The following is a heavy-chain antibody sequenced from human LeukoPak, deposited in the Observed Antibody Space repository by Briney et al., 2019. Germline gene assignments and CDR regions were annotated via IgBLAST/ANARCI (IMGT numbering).Heavy chain of an antibody. Sequence: PGGSLRLSCAASGFTFSSYAVHWVRQAPGKGLEWVAVISYDGSNKYYADSVKGRFTISRDNAKNSLYLQMNSLRAEDTAVYYCASEGVAARPSWFGYYYGMDVWGQGTTVTVSS. CDR1: GFTFSSYA. D-gene: IGHD6-6*01. J-gene: IGHJ6*02. V-gene: IGHV3-30*04. CDR3: ASEGVAARPSWFGYYYGMDV. CDR2: ISYDGSNK.